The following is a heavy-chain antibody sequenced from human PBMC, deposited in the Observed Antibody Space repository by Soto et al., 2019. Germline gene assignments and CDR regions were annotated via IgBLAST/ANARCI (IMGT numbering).Heavy chain of an antibody. CDR1: GFTFSSYA. J-gene: IGHJ6*02. CDR2: ISGSGGST. CDR3: AKVGVRVVPASFNA. D-gene: IGHD2-2*01. V-gene: IGHV3-23*01. Sequence: PXGSLILSCAASGFTFSSYAMSWFRQAPGKGLEWVSAISGSGGSTYYADSVKGRFTISRDNSKNTLYLQMNSLRAEDTAVYYCAKVGVRVVPASFNAWGQGNTVTVSS.